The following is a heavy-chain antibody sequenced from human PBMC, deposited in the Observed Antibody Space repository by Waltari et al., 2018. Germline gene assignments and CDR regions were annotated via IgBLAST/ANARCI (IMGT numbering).Heavy chain of an antibody. CDR1: GYTFSSYA. D-gene: IGHD3-10*01. Sequence: QVQLVQSGAEVKKPGASVKVSCKASGYTFSSYAISWVRQAPGQGLEWMGGIIPILGTANYAQKFQGRVTITADESTSTAYMELSSLRSEDTAVYYCAITYYYGSGSYSYFDYWGQGTLVTVSS. CDR2: IIPILGTA. CDR3: AITYYYGSGSYSYFDY. J-gene: IGHJ4*02. V-gene: IGHV1-69*13.